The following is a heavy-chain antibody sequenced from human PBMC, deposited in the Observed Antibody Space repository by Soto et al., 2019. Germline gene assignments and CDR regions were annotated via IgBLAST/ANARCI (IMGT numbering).Heavy chain of an antibody. Sequence: QVQLQESGPGLVKPSQTLSLTCTVSGGSISSGGYYWSWIRRHPGKGLEWIGYSYYSGSTYYNPSLKRLVTISVDTSKNQFSLKLSSVTAADTAVYYCAREQRLGAADYWGQVTLVTVSS. V-gene: IGHV4-31*01. J-gene: IGHJ4*02. CDR2: SYYSGST. D-gene: IGHD1-26*01. CDR3: AREQRLGAADY. CDR1: GGSISSGGYY.